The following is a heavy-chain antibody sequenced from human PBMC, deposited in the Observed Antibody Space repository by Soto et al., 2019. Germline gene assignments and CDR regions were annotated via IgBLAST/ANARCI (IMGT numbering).Heavy chain of an antibody. CDR2: MNPNSGNT. CDR1: GYTFTSYD. D-gene: IGHD3-16*01. V-gene: IGHV1-8*01. J-gene: IGHJ4*02. CDR3: ARALRLRSRGRGGFEVPY. Sequence: QVQLVQSGAEVKKPGASVKVSCKASGYTFTSYDINWVRQATGQGLAWMGWMNPNSGNTGYAQKFQGRVTMTRNTSISTAYMELSSLRSEDTAVYYCARALRLRSRGRGGFEVPYWGQGTLVTVSS.